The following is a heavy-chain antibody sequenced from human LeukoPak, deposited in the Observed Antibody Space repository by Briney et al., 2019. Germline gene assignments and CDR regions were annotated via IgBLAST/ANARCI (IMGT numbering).Heavy chain of an antibody. Sequence: SETLSLTCTVSGGSISTHYWTWIRQPPGKGLEWIGYISYIGSTNYSPSLKSRVTISLDTSKNQFSLRLTSVTAADTALYYCAGDQLALNALDIWGQGTLVTVSS. CDR1: GGSISTHY. V-gene: IGHV4-59*11. CDR2: ISYIGST. CDR3: AGDQLALNALDI. J-gene: IGHJ3*02. D-gene: IGHD1-1*01.